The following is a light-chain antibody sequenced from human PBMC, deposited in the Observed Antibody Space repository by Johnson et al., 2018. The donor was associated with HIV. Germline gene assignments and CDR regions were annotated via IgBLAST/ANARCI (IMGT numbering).Light chain of an antibody. J-gene: IGLJ1*01. V-gene: IGLV1-51*02. CDR3: GTWDSGLSAHYV. CDR1: SSNIGNNY. Sequence: QSVLTQPPSVSAAPGQKVTISCSGSSSNIGNNYVSWYQQLPGTAPKLLIYENNKRPSGIPDRFSDSKSGTSATLGITGLQTGDEADYYCGTWDSGLSAHYVFGTGTRVTVI. CDR2: ENN.